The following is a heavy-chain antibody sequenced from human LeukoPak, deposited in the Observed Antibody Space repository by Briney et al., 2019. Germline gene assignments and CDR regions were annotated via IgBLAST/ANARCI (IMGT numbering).Heavy chain of an antibody. Sequence: PSETLSLTCTVSGGSISSSSYYWGWIRQPPGKGLEWIGSIYYSGSTYYNPSLKSRVTISVDTSKNQFSLKLSSVTAADTAVYYCARHPILFGVVIIFDYWGQGTLVTVSS. CDR2: IYYSGST. CDR1: GGSISSSSYY. CDR3: ARHPILFGVVIIFDY. V-gene: IGHV4-39*01. J-gene: IGHJ4*02. D-gene: IGHD3-3*01.